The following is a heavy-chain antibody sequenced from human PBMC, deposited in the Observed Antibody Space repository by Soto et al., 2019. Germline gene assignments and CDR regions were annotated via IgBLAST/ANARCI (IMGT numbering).Heavy chain of an antibody. V-gene: IGHV1-18*01. J-gene: IGHJ2*01. CDR2: ISPSTGNT. D-gene: IGHD2-15*01. Sequence: QVQLVQSGAEVKEPGASVKLSCQASGYTFMNYAISWVRQAPGQGLEWMGWISPSTGNTDQAQNFQGRVTMTLDTSTNTANMELRNLRSDDSAVYYCARCYCSVGSCYTCWHFDLWGRGTLVTVSS. CDR1: GYTFMNYA. CDR3: ARCYCSVGSCYTCWHFDL.